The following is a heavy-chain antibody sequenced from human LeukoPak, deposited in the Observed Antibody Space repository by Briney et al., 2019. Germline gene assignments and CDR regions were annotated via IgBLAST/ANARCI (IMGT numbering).Heavy chain of an antibody. D-gene: IGHD6-19*01. CDR1: GFTFSSYE. CDR2: ISSSGSTI. J-gene: IGHJ4*02. CDR3: ARDTSGLTYFDY. Sequence: SGGSLRLSCAASGFTFSSYEMNWVRQAPGKGLEWVSYISSSGSTIYYADSVKGRFTISRDNAKNTLYLQMNSLRAEDTAAYYCARDTSGLTYFDYWGQGTLVTVSS. V-gene: IGHV3-48*03.